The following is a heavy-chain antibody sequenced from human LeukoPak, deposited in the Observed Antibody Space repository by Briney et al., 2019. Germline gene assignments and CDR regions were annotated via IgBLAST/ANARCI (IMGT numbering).Heavy chain of an antibody. J-gene: IGHJ4*02. V-gene: IGHV1-2*02. CDR1: GYTLTDSY. Sequence: EASVKVSCKASGYTLTDSYIHWVRQAPGQGLEWMGWIFPKSGATNYAQKFQVRVTMTRDTSISTAYMELSRLRYDDTAVYYCASSQVGATLRDWGQGALVTVSS. CDR3: ASSQVGATLRD. CDR2: IFPKSGAT. D-gene: IGHD1-26*01.